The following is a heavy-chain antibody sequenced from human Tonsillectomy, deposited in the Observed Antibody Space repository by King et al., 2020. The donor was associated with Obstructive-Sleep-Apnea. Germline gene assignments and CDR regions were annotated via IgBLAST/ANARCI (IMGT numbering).Heavy chain of an antibody. J-gene: IGHJ4*02. Sequence: VQLVESGGGVVQPGKSLRLSCEASGFTFSNAWMTWVRQAPGKGLEWVGCIKTKTDGGTTDYAAPVKGRFTISRDDSKDTLYLQMNSLKTEDTAVYYCTTVVDTTGWYGRWGQGTLVTVSS. V-gene: IGHV3-15*01. CDR3: TTVVDTTGWYGR. CDR2: IKTKTDGGTT. D-gene: IGHD6-19*01. CDR1: GFTFSNAW.